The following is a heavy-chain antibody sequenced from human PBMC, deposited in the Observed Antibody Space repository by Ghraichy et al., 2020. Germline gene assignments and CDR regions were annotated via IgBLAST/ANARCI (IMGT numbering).Heavy chain of an antibody. J-gene: IGHJ4*02. CDR2: LYSGGTT. V-gene: IGHV3-53*01. CDR3: AKMTMQFDY. D-gene: IGHD4/OR15-4a*01. Sequence: GGSLRLSCAASGFTVSSNYMSWVRQAPGNGLEWVSVLYSGGTTNYADSVKGRFTISRDNSKNTLYLQLNSLRAEDTAVYYCAKMTMQFDYWGQGTLVTVSS. CDR1: GFTVSSNY.